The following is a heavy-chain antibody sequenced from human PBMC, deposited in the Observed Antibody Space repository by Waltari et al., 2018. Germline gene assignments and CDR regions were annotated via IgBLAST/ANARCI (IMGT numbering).Heavy chain of an antibody. V-gene: IGHV7-4-1*02. CDR1: GGTFSSYA. CDR3: ASKYSSSTPETDNWFDP. CDR2: INTNTGNP. D-gene: IGHD6-13*01. J-gene: IGHJ5*02. Sequence: QVQLVQSGAEVKKPGSSVKVSCKASGGTFSSYAISWVRQAPGQGLEWMGWINTNTGNPTYAQGFTGRFVFSLDTSVSTAYLQISSLKAEDTAVYYCASKYSSSTPETDNWFDPWGQGTLVTVSS.